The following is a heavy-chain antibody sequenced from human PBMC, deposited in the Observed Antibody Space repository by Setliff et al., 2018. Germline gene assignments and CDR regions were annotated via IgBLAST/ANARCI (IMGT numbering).Heavy chain of an antibody. CDR2: IKNKNEGETR. CDR3: ARDGGDY. D-gene: IGHD3-16*01. CDR1: NFPFSAAW. Sequence: PGGSLRLSCTTSNFPFSAAWMSWVRRGPGKGLEWVGRIKNKNEGETRDYAAPVKGRFTVSRDNAKNSLYLQMNSLRAEDTAVYYCARDGGDYWGQGTLVTVSS. J-gene: IGHJ4*02. V-gene: IGHV3-15*01.